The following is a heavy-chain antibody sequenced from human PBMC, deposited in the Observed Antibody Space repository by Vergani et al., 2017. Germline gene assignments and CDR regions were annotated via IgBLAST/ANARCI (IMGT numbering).Heavy chain of an antibody. CDR1: GGSFSGYY. CDR3: ASVDCGGDCFGDC. CDR2: INHSGST. V-gene: IGHV4-34*01. J-gene: IGHJ4*02. D-gene: IGHD2-21*01. Sequence: QVQLQQWGAGLLKPSETLSLTCAVYGGSFSGYYWSWIRQPPGKGLEWIGEINHSGSTNYNPSLKSRVTISVDTSKNPFSLKLSSVTAADTAVYYCASVDCGGDCFGDCWGQGTLVTVSS.